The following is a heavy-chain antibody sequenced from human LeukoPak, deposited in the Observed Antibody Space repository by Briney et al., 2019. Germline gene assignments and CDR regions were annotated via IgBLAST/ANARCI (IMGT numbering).Heavy chain of an antibody. D-gene: IGHD3-22*01. CDR1: GFTFSSYS. J-gene: IGHJ4*02. CDR3: AKAPEIYYDSSGHLVFDY. Sequence: GGSLRLSCAASGFTFSSYSMNWVRQAPGKGLEWVSSISSSSSYIYYADSVKGRFTISRDNAKNSLYLQMNSLRAEDTAVYYCAKAPEIYYDSSGHLVFDYWGQGTLVTVSS. V-gene: IGHV3-21*04. CDR2: ISSSSSYI.